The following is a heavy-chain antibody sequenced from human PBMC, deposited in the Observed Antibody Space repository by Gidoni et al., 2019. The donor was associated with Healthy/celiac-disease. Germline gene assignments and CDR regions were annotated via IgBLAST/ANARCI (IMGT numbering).Heavy chain of an antibody. J-gene: IGHJ3*02. Sequence: EVQLVQSGAEVKKPGESLRLSCKGSGYSFPSYWISWVRQMPGKGLEWMGRIDPSDSDTNYSPSFQGHVTISADKSISTAYLQWSSLKASDTAMYYCASHRRDGYNFAFDIWGQGTMVTVSS. V-gene: IGHV5-10-1*03. CDR3: ASHRRDGYNFAFDI. CDR2: IDPSDSDT. D-gene: IGHD5-12*01. CDR1: GYSFPSYW.